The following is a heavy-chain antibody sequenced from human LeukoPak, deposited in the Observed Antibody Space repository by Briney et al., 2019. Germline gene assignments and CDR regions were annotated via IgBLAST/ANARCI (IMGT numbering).Heavy chain of an antibody. Sequence: SETLSLTCTVSGGSISGGTYCWGWLRQPPGKGLDLIGTIHHSGSTYYNPSLKSRVTISVDTSKNQFSLKLSSVTAADTAVYYCASSVLLWFGGDYWGQGTLVTVSS. V-gene: IGHV4-39*01. CDR2: IHHSGST. J-gene: IGHJ4*02. CDR1: GGSISGGTYC. D-gene: IGHD3-10*01. CDR3: ASSVLLWFGGDY.